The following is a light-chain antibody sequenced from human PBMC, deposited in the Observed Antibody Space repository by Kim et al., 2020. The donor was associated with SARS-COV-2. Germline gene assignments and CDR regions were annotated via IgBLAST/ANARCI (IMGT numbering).Light chain of an antibody. V-gene: IGKV1-39*01. CDR3: QQSYDTPT. Sequence: DIQMTQSPSSLSASVGDRVTITCRASQSISFYVNWYQQKPGKAPSLLISVASSLQSGVPSRFSGGGSGTDFTLNISSLQPEDFATYYCQQSYDTPTFGQGTRLEIK. CDR2: VAS. J-gene: IGKJ5*01. CDR1: QSISFY.